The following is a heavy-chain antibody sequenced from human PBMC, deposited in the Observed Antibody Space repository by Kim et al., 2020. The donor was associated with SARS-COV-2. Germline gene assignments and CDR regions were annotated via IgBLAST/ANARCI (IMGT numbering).Heavy chain of an antibody. D-gene: IGHD4-17*01. CDR3: ARGYGGQYPR. V-gene: IGHV3-7*01. CDR1: GFIFSSAW. J-gene: IGHJ4*02. Sequence: GGSLRLSCAASGFIFSSAWLTWVLQTPGQGLEWVATIKEDGSVTHYVDSVKGRFTISRDNARNSLYLQMNSLRAEDTAIYYYARGYGGQYPRWGQGTLVT. CDR2: IKEDGSVT.